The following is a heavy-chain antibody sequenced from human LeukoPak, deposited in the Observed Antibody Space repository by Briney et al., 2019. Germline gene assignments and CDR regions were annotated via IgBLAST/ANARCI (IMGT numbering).Heavy chain of an antibody. CDR1: GYTFTSYD. D-gene: IGHD6-13*01. CDR3: ARGVYSSSWYSDYYYYMDV. Sequence: GASVKVSFKASGYTFTSYDINWVRQATGQGLEWMGWMNPNSGNTGYAQKFQGRVTMTRNTSISTAYMELSSLRSEDTAVYYCARGVYSSSWYSDYYYYMDVWGKGTTVTVSS. V-gene: IGHV1-8*01. J-gene: IGHJ6*03. CDR2: MNPNSGNT.